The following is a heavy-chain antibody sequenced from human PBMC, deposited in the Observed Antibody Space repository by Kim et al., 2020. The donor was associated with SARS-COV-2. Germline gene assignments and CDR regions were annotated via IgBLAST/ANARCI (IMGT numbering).Heavy chain of an antibody. J-gene: IGHJ4*02. V-gene: IGHV3-23*01. Sequence: GRFTISGDNSKTTLYLQMNSLRAEDTAVYYCAKDPSTITMIVVGPYYFDYWGQGTLVTVSS. D-gene: IGHD3-22*01. CDR3: AKDPSTITMIVVGPYYFDY.